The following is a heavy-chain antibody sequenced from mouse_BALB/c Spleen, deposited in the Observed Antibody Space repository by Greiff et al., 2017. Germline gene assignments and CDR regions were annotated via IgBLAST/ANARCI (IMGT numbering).Heavy chain of an antibody. CDR3: ARYWRSYAMDY. CDR1: GFTFSSFG. V-gene: IGHV5-17*02. J-gene: IGHJ4*01. D-gene: IGHD4-1*01. Sequence: EVKVVESGGGLVQPGGSRKLSCAASGFTFSSFGMHWVRQAPEKGLEWVAYISSGSSTIYYADTVKGRFTISRDNPKNTLFLQMTSLRSEDTAMYYCARYWRSYAMDYWGQGTSVTVSS. CDR2: ISSGSSTI.